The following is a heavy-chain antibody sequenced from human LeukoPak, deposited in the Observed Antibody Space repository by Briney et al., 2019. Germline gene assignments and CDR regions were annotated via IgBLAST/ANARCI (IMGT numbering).Heavy chain of an antibody. Sequence: ASVKVSCKVSGYTLTELSMHWVRQAPGKGLEWMGGFDPEDGERIYAQKFQGRVTMTEDTSTDTAYMELSSLRSEDTAVYYCATVPSGYYGSGSYSNVYYYYGMDVWGKGTTVTVSS. CDR1: GYTLTELS. V-gene: IGHV1-24*01. D-gene: IGHD3-10*01. CDR2: FDPEDGER. J-gene: IGHJ6*04. CDR3: ATVPSGYYGSGSYSNVYYYYGMDV.